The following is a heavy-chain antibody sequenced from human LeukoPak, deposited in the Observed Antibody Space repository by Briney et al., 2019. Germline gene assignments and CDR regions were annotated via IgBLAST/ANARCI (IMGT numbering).Heavy chain of an antibody. CDR1: GGSISSYY. CDR3: ARPAYSGDPGWYFDL. J-gene: IGHJ2*01. Sequence: SETLSLTCTVSGGSISSYYWNWIRQPPGKGLEWIAYIDYTGSTSYNPSLKSRVTISVDTSKNQFSLKLTSVTADTAVYYCARPAYSGDPGWYFDLWGRGTLVTVSS. V-gene: IGHV4-59*08. CDR2: IDYTGST. D-gene: IGHD1-26*01.